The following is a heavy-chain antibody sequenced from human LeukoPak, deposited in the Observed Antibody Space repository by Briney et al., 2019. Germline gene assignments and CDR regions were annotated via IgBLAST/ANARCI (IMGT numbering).Heavy chain of an antibody. J-gene: IGHJ5*02. V-gene: IGHV4-39*01. Sequence: SETLSLTCTVSGGSISSSSYYWGCIRQPPGKGLEWIGSIYYSGSTYYNPSLKSRVTISVDTSKNQFSLKLSSVTAADTAVYYCARHIGSSGWYGENWFDPWGQGTLVTVSS. D-gene: IGHD6-19*01. CDR1: GGSISSSSYY. CDR2: IYYSGST. CDR3: ARHIGSSGWYGENWFDP.